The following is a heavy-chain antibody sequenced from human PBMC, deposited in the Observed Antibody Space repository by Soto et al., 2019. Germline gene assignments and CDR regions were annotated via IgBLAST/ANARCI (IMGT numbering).Heavy chain of an antibody. CDR2: VSGSGGST. CDR1: GFTFRSYA. D-gene: IGHD4-17*01. Sequence: GGSLRLSCVASGFTFRSYAMSWVRQAPGKGLEWVSAVSGSGGSTYYADSVKGRFTISRDNSKNTLYLQMNSLRAEDTAVYYCAKVGLGIYGGQPDCWGQGTLVTVSS. CDR3: AKVGLGIYGGQPDC. V-gene: IGHV3-23*01. J-gene: IGHJ4*02.